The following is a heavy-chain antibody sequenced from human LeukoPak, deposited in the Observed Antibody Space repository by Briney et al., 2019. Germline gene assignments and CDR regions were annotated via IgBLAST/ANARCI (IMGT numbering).Heavy chain of an antibody. J-gene: IGHJ6*02. Sequence: GGSLRLSCAASGFTFSSYWMHWVRQAPGKGLVWVSRINSDGSSTSYADSVKGRFTISRDNAKNTLYLQMNSLRAEDTAVYYCERVTYGSGSYLGYYYYGMDVWAKGPRSPSP. CDR1: GFTFSSYW. CDR2: INSDGSST. D-gene: IGHD3-10*01. V-gene: IGHV3-74*01. CDR3: ERVTYGSGSYLGYYYYGMDV.